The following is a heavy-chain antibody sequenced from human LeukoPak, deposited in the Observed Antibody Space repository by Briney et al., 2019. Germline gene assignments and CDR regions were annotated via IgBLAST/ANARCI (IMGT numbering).Heavy chain of an antibody. CDR1: GGSISSYY. CDR3: ARDPPNDYGDYNYYYYMDV. J-gene: IGHJ6*03. D-gene: IGHD4-17*01. V-gene: IGHV4-4*07. CDR2: IYTSGST. Sequence: PSETLSLTCTVSGGSISSYYWSWIRQPAGKGLEWIGRIYTSGSTNYNPSLKSRVTMSVDTSKNQFSLELSSVTAADTAVYYCARDPPNDYGDYNYYYYMDVWGKGTTVTVSS.